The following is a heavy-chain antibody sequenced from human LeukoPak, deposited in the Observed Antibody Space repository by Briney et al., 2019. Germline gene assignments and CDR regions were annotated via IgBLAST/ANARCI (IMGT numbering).Heavy chain of an antibody. V-gene: IGHV1-58*02. D-gene: IGHD2-15*01. Sequence: GASVKVSCKASGFTFTSSAMQWVRQARGQRLEWIGWIAVGSGNTNYAQKFQERVTITRDMSTSTAYMELSSLRSEDTAVYYCAADGHDCSGGSCQGYWGQGTLVTVSS. J-gene: IGHJ4*02. CDR3: AADGHDCSGGSCQGY. CDR1: GFTFTSSA. CDR2: IAVGSGNT.